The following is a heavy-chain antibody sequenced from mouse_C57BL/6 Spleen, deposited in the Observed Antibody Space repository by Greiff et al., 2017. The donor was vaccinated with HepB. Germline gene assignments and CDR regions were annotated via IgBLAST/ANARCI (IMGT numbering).Heavy chain of an antibody. V-gene: IGHV1-82*01. CDR1: GYAFSSSW. Sequence: QVQLQQSGPELVKPGASVKISCKASGYAFSSSWMNWVKQRTGKGLEWIGRIYHGDGDNNYNGKFKGKATLTADKSSSTAYMQRSSLTAEDSAVYFCARQNLGNYLDYWGKGTTLTVCS. J-gene: IGHJ2*01. CDR3: ARQNLGNYLDY. CDR2: IYHGDGDN.